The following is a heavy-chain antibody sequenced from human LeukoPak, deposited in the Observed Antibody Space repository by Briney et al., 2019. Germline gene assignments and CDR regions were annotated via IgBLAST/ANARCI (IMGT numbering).Heavy chain of an antibody. D-gene: IGHD5-18*01. CDR1: GFTVSSNY. J-gene: IGHJ4*02. CDR2: IYSGGST. V-gene: IGHV3-53*01. Sequence: GGSLRLSCAASGFTVSSNYMSWVRQAPGKGLEWVSVIYSGGSTYYADSVKGRFTISRDNSKNTLYLQMNSLRAEDTAVYYCARTLAAMVTYFDYWGQGTLVTVSS. CDR3: ARTLAAMVTYFDY.